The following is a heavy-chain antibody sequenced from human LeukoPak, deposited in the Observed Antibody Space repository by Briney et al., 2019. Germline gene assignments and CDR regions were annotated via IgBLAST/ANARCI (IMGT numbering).Heavy chain of an antibody. CDR3: AKDHSGWYRFAFDY. J-gene: IGHJ4*02. CDR1: GFTFSSYG. D-gene: IGHD6-19*01. CDR2: ISYDGSNK. V-gene: IGHV3-30*18. Sequence: GGSLRLSCAASGFTFSSYGMHWVRQAPGKGLEWVAVISYDGSNKYYADSVKGRFTISRDNSKNTLYLQVNSLRAEDTAVYYCAKDHSGWYRFAFDYWGQGTLVTVSS.